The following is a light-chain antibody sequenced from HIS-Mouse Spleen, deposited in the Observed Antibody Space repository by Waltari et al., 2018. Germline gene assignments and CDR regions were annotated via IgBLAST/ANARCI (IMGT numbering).Light chain of an antibody. V-gene: IGLV6-57*02. CDR2: YDN. CDR1: SGSIASNY. Sequence: NFMLTQPHSVSESPGKTVTISCTGSSGSIASNYVQWYQQRPGSAPTTVIDYDNQRPSGVPSRFSGSIDSSSNSASLTSSGLKTEDEADYYCQSYDSSNWVFGGGTKLTVL. CDR3: QSYDSSNWV. J-gene: IGLJ3*02.